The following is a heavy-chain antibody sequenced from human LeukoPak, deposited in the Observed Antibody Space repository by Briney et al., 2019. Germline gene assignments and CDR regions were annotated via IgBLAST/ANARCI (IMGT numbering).Heavy chain of an antibody. D-gene: IGHD3-10*01. Sequence: ASVKVSCKASGYTFTGYYMHWVRQAPGQGLEWTGWINPNSGGTNYAQKFQGRVTMTRDTSISTAYMELSRLRSDDTAVYYCARDPVTMVRGVIIPLGWFDPWGQGTLVTVSS. J-gene: IGHJ5*02. CDR3: ARDPVTMVRGVIIPLGWFDP. CDR1: GYTFTGYY. CDR2: INPNSGGT. V-gene: IGHV1-2*02.